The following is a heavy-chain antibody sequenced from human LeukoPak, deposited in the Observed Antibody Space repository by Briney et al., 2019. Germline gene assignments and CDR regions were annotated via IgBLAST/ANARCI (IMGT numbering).Heavy chain of an antibody. D-gene: IGHD1-14*01. CDR2: IYYSGST. CDR1: GGSISSSSYY. V-gene: IGHV4-39*01. CDR3: ARHTFSRRYFDY. J-gene: IGHJ4*02. Sequence: SETLSLTCTVSGGSISSSSYYWGWIRQPPGKGLEWIGSIYYSGSTYYNPSLKSRVTISVDTSKNQFSLKLSCVTAADTAVYYCARHTFSRRYFDYWGQGTLVTVSS.